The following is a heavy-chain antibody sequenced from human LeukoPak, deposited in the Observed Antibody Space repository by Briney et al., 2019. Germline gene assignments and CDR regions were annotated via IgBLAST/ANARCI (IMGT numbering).Heavy chain of an antibody. CDR2: INSDGSST. V-gene: IGHV3-74*01. Sequence: GGSLRLSCAASGFTFSSYWMHWVRQAPGKGLAWVSRINSDGSSTSYADSVKGRFTISRDNAKNTLYLQMNSLRAEDTAVYYCASSYYGSGSYYSYYGMDVWGKGTTVTVSS. J-gene: IGHJ6*04. CDR1: GFTFSSYW. CDR3: ASSYYGSGSYYSYYGMDV. D-gene: IGHD3-10*01.